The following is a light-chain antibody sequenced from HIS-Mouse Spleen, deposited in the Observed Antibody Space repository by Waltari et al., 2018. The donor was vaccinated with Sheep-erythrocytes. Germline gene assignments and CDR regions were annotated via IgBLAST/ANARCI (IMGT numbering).Light chain of an antibody. CDR2: EVS. CDR3: SSYAGSNNWV. J-gene: IGLJ3*02. V-gene: IGLV2-8*01. Sequence: QSALTQPPSASGSPGQSVTISCTGTSSDVGGYNYVSWYQQHPGNAPKLMIYEVSKRPSGVPDRFSGSKSGNTASLTVSGLQAEDEADYYCSSYAGSNNWVFGGGTK. CDR1: SSDVGGYNY.